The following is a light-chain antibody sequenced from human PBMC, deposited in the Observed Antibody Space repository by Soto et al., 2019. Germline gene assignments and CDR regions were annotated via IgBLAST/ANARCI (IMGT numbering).Light chain of an antibody. J-gene: IGKJ4*01. CDR3: QQYGSSPT. CDR2: GAS. Sequence: EIVLTQSPGTLSLSPGERATLSCRASQSVSSSYLAWYQQKPGQDPRLPIYGASSRATGIPDRFSGSGSGTDFTLTISRLEPEDSAVYYCQQYGSSPTFGGGTKVEIK. CDR1: QSVSSSY. V-gene: IGKV3-20*01.